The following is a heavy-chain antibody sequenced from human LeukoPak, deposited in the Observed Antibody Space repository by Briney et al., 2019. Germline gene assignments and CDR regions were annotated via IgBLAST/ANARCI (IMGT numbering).Heavy chain of an antibody. CDR1: GFTFSNAW. Sequence: GGSLRLSCVASGFTFSNAWMSWVRQAPGKGLEWVGRIKSKTFGGTTDYAAPVKGRFTISRDDSKNTLYLHMNTLKTEDTAIYYCTTLGAFDYWGQGTLVTVSS. V-gene: IGHV3-15*01. CDR3: TTLGAFDY. CDR2: IKSKTFGGTT. D-gene: IGHD3-16*01. J-gene: IGHJ4*02.